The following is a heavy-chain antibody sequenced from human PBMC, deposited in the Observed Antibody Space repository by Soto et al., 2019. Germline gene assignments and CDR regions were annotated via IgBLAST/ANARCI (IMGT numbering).Heavy chain of an antibody. V-gene: IGHV3-30*18. CDR2: ISYDGSSK. J-gene: IGHJ6*02. Sequence: GGSLRLSCAASGFTFSSYGMHWVRQAPGKGLEWVAVISYDGSSKYYADSVKGRFTISRDNSKNTLYLQMNSLRAEDTAVYYCAKDKPPLSGIAVAGNYYYYGMDVWGQGTTVTVSS. CDR3: AKDKPPLSGIAVAGNYYYYGMDV. D-gene: IGHD6-19*01. CDR1: GFTFSSYG.